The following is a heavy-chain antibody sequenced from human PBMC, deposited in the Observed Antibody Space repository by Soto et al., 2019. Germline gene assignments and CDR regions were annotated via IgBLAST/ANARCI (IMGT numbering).Heavy chain of an antibody. V-gene: IGHV3-7*05. CDR3: ARRITIFGVVIQRYFDL. D-gene: IGHD3-3*01. J-gene: IGHJ2*01. CDR2: INQDGSGD. CDR1: GFTFRNYW. Sequence: EVQLVESGGGLVQPGGSLRLTCADSGFTFRNYWMTWVRQAPGKGLEWVADINQDGSGDDYVGSVKGRFIISRDNAENSLYLQMNSLRAEDTAVYYCARRITIFGVVIQRYFDLWGRGTLVTVSS.